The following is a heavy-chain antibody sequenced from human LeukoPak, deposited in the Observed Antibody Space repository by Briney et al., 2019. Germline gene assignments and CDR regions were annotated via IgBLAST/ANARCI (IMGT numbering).Heavy chain of an antibody. V-gene: IGHV3-48*01. CDR1: GFTFSTYT. D-gene: IGHD2/OR15-2a*01. Sequence: PGGSLRLSCAASGFTFSTYTMSWVRQAPGKGLECVSYITMSSTTIYYADSVKGRFTISRDNAKNSLYLQMNSLRAEDTAVYYCARVAGYCSSTSNCYFDYWGQGTLVTVSS. CDR2: ITMSSTTI. J-gene: IGHJ4*02. CDR3: ARVAGYCSSTSNCYFDY.